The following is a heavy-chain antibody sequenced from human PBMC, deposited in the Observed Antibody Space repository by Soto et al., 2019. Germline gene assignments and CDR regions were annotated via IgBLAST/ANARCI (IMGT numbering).Heavy chain of an antibody. Sequence: SETLSLTCSVSGGSIISYYWSWIRQPPGKGLEWIGYISYSGSTNYNPSLKSRVTISVDTSKNQFSLKLSSVTAADTAVHYCARFLGGDDDHWFDPWGQGTLVTVSS. V-gene: IGHV4-59*08. CDR3: ARFLGGDDDHWFDP. D-gene: IGHD2-21*02. CDR2: ISYSGST. CDR1: GGSIISYY. J-gene: IGHJ5*02.